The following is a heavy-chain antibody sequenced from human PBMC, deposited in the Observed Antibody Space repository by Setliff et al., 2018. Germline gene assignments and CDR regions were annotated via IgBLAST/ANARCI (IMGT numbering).Heavy chain of an antibody. CDR1: GFTFSNYW. D-gene: IGHD2-15*01. V-gene: IGHV3-7*01. CDR2: IKQDGSEK. J-gene: IGHJ6*03. Sequence: GGSMRLSCAASGFTFSNYWVSWVRQAPGKGLEWVANIKQDGSEKYYVDSVKGRFTISRDNAKNSLYLQMNSLRAEDTAVYYCAKDVGRGSGYYYYTDVWGKGTTVTVSS. CDR3: AKDVGRGSGYYYYTDV.